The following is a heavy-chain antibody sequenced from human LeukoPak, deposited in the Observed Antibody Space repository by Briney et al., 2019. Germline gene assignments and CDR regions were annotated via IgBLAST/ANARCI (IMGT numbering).Heavy chain of an antibody. D-gene: IGHD3-10*01. Sequence: GGPLRLSGAASTITFRSYWLSGAPQARGKGREWLANIRQDGGEEYYVDSVKGRFTISRNNAEKSLYLQMNSLRAEDTAVYYCARGYFRGVNSGLDVWGQGTTVTVS. CDR1: TITFRSYW. CDR3: ARGYFRGVNSGLDV. J-gene: IGHJ6*02. CDR2: IRQDGGEE. V-gene: IGHV3-7*01.